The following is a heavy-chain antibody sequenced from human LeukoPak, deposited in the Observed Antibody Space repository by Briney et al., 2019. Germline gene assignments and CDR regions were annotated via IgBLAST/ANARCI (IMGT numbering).Heavy chain of an antibody. Sequence: PSETLSLTCTVSGDSVSSYYWSWIRQSPGKGLEWLGFIYQYRGITKYNPSYKSRVTIVVDTSKNQFSLRLSSVTAADTAVYYCARWGTYDTRAGNFDYWGQGTLATVSS. CDR3: ARWGTYDTRAGNFDY. D-gene: IGHD3-22*01. CDR1: GDSVSSYY. V-gene: IGHV4-59*02. CDR2: IYQYRGIT. J-gene: IGHJ4*02.